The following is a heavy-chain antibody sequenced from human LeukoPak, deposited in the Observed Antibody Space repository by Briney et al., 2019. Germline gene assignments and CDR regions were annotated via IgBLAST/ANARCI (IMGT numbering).Heavy chain of an antibody. Sequence: GGSLRLSCAASGFTVSSNYMSWVRQAPGKGLEWVSVIYSGGSTYYADSVKGRFTISRDNSKNTLYLQMNSLRAEDTAVYYCARDFSYYDILTGYYKGYYFDYWGQGTLVTVSS. CDR3: ARDFSYYDILTGYYKGYYFDY. J-gene: IGHJ4*02. CDR2: IYSGGST. CDR1: GFTVSSNY. V-gene: IGHV3-53*01. D-gene: IGHD3-9*01.